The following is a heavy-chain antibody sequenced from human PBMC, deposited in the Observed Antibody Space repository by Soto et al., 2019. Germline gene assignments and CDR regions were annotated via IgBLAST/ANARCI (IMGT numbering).Heavy chain of an antibody. CDR2: INPNSGGT. Sequence: ASVKVSCKASGYTFTGYYMHWVRQAPGQGLEWMGWINPNSGGTNYAQKLQGRVTMTTDTSTSTAYMELRSLRSDDTAVYYCARVEGYCSSTSCYDTTDWFDPWGQGTLVTVS. J-gene: IGHJ5*02. V-gene: IGHV1-2*02. CDR1: GYTFTGYY. CDR3: ARVEGYCSSTSCYDTTDWFDP. D-gene: IGHD2-2*01.